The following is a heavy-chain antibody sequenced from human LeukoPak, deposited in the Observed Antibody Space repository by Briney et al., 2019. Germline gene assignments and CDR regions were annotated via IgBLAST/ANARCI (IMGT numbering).Heavy chain of an antibody. V-gene: IGHV1-2*02. CDR2: INPNSGGT. D-gene: IGHD3-22*01. CDR3: ARGRLYYDSSGYEDY. CDR1: GYTFTGYY. Sequence: ASVKVSCKASGYTFTGYYMHWVRQAPGQGLEWMGWINPNSGGTNYAQKFQGRVTMTRDTSISTAYMELSRLRSDDTAVYYCARGRLYYDSSGYEDYWGQGTLVTVSS. J-gene: IGHJ4*02.